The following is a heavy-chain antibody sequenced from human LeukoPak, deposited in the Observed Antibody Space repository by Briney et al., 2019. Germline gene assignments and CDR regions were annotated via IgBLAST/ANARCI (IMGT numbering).Heavy chain of an antibody. Sequence: GGSLRLSCAASGFTFSSYAMSWVRQAPGKGLEWVSAISGSGGSTYYADSVKGRFTISRDNSKNTLYLQMNSLRAEDTAVYYCARERAAQTHGDYYYYGMDVWGQGTTVTVSS. CDR2: ISGSGGST. CDR3: ARERAAQTHGDYYYYGMDV. D-gene: IGHD6-6*01. CDR1: GFTFSSYA. V-gene: IGHV3-23*01. J-gene: IGHJ6*02.